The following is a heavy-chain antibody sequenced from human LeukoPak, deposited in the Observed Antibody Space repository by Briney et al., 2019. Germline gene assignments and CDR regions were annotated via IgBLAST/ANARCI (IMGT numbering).Heavy chain of an antibody. J-gene: IGHJ4*02. CDR2: VSGSGRGT. Sequence: GGSLRLSCATSGFSISSYAMSWVRQAPGKGLEWVAIVSGSGRGTYYADSVKDRFTVSRDFFTSTLYPNMTRLRAEDTAVYYCAKEAPHTAVLIALPEWNYIDSWGRGILVSVSS. CDR3: AKEAPHTAVLIALPEWNYIDS. D-gene: IGHD2-21*01. CDR1: GFSISSYA. V-gene: IGHV3-23*01.